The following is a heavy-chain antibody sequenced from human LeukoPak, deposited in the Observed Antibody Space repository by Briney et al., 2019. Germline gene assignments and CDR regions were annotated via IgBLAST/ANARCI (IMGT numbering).Heavy chain of an antibody. CDR1: GYTFTGYY. Sequence: ASVKVSCKASGYTFTGYYMHWVRPAPGQGLEWMGWINPNSGGTNYAQKFQGRVTMTRDTSISTAYMELSRLRSDDTAVYYCAGARGLGPGGYFDPWGQGTLVTVSS. J-gene: IGHJ5*02. CDR2: INPNSGGT. D-gene: IGHD3-16*01. V-gene: IGHV1-2*02. CDR3: AGARGLGPGGYFDP.